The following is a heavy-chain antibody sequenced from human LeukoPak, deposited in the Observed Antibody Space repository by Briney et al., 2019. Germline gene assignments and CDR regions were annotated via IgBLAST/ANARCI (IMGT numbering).Heavy chain of an antibody. CDR3: ARDVRRVVGA. CDR2: TYYRSKLYN. CDR1: GDSVSSNSAA. Sequence: SQTLSLTCAISGDSVSSNSAAWNWVRQSPSRGLEWLGRTYYRSKLYNDYAVSVESLITINPDISKNQFSLQLNSVTPEDTAVYYCARDVRRVVGAWGQGTLVTVSS. D-gene: IGHD2-15*01. J-gene: IGHJ5*02. V-gene: IGHV6-1*01.